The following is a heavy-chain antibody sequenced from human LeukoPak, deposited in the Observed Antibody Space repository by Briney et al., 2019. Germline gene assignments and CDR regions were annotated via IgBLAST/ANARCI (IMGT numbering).Heavy chain of an antibody. D-gene: IGHD4-17*01. CDR1: GFTFSDYY. Sequence: PGGSLRLSCAASGFTFSDYYMSWIRQAPGKGLEWVSYISSSGSTIYYADSVKGRFTISRDNAKNSLYLQMNSLRAEDTAVYYCARVQTTVTPRRYAFDIWGQGTMVTVSS. J-gene: IGHJ3*02. CDR2: ISSSGSTI. V-gene: IGHV3-11*01. CDR3: ARVQTTVTPRRYAFDI.